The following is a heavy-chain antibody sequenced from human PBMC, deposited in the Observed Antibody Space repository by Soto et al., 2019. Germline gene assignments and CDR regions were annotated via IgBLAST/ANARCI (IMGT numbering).Heavy chain of an antibody. J-gene: IGHJ5*02. Sequence: EEQLLESGGDLVQPGGSLRLSCAASGFTFGHYVMSWVRQAPGKGLEWVSTITGSSGSTKYTESVKGRFTISRDNSKNSLYLQMNNLGAEDTAIYYCAKADTGWFAPWGRGTLVTVSS. D-gene: IGHD3-10*01. V-gene: IGHV3-23*01. CDR2: ITGSSGST. CDR1: GFTFGHYV. CDR3: AKADTGWFAP.